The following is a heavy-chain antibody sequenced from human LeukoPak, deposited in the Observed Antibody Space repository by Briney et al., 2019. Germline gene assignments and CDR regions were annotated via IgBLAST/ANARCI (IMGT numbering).Heavy chain of an antibody. V-gene: IGHV3-9*03. J-gene: IGHJ4*02. CDR2: ISWNSGSI. CDR1: RFTFSNSW. Sequence: GGSLRLSCAVSRFTFSNSWMSWVRQAPGKGLEWVSGISWNSGSIGYADSVKGRFTISRDNAKNSLYLQMNSLRAEDMALYYCAKGAYSNPVGGELGYWGQGTLVTVSS. D-gene: IGHD1-26*01. CDR3: AKGAYSNPVGGELGY.